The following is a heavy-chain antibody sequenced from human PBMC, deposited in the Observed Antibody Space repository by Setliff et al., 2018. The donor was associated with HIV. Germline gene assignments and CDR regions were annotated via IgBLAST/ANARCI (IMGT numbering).Heavy chain of an antibody. D-gene: IGHD2-15*01. CDR1: GYSIRSGYY. Sequence: SETLSLTCGVSGYSIRSGYYWGWLRQPPGKGLEWIGSMYYSGSTYYNLSLQSRVTISVDTSKSQFSLKLSSVTAADTAIYYCASLLNLGPKSFFDYWGQGALVTVSS. V-gene: IGHV4-38-2*01. J-gene: IGHJ4*02. CDR2: MYYSGST. CDR3: ASLLNLGPKSFFDY.